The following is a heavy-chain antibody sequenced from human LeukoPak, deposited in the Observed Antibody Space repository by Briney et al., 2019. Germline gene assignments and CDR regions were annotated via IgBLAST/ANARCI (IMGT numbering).Heavy chain of an antibody. Sequence: EASVKVSCKASGYTFTGYYMHWVRQAPGQGLEWMGWINPNSGGTNYAQKFRGRVTMTRDTSISTAYMELSRLRSDDTAVFYCARDSPIVVVPAAIWYDAFDIWGQGTMVTVSS. CDR1: GYTFTGYY. J-gene: IGHJ3*02. CDR2: INPNSGGT. V-gene: IGHV1-2*02. CDR3: ARDSPIVVVPAAIWYDAFDI. D-gene: IGHD2-2*01.